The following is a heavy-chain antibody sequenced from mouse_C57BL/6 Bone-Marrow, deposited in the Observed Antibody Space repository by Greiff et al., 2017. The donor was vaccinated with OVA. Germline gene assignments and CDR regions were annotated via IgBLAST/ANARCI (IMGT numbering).Heavy chain of an antibody. CDR2: IYWDDDK. V-gene: IGHV8-12*01. Sequence: QVTLKESGPGILQSSQTLSLTCSFSGFSLSTSGMGVSWIRQPSGKGLEWLAHIYWDDDKRYNPSLKSRLTISKDTSRNQVFLKITSEDTADTATYCCARRETGESYWYFDVWGTGTTVTVSS. CDR3: ARRETGESYWYFDV. J-gene: IGHJ1*03. CDR1: GFSLSTSGMG. D-gene: IGHD4-1*01.